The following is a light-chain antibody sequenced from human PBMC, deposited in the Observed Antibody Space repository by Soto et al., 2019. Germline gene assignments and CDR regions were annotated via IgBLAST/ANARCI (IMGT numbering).Light chain of an antibody. Sequence: QSALTQPASVSGSPGQSITISCTGTSSDVGVYNYVSWYQQHPGKAPKLMIYQVTDRPSGVSNRFSGSKSGNTASLTISGLQAEDEADYYCSSFTTSNTWVFGGGTQLTVL. CDR3: SSFTTSNTWV. V-gene: IGLV2-14*01. CDR1: SSDVGVYNY. J-gene: IGLJ3*02. CDR2: QVT.